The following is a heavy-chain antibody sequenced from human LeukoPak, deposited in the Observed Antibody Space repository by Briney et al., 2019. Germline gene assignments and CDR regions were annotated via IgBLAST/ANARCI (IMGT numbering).Heavy chain of an antibody. J-gene: IGHJ6*03. CDR2: ISAYNGNT. V-gene: IGHV1-18*01. CDR3: ARDQPYYDFWSGTSKYMDV. D-gene: IGHD3-3*01. Sequence: ASVKVSCKASGYTFTSYGISWVRQAPGQGLEWMGWISAYNGNTNCAQKLQGRVTMTTDTSTSTAYMELRSLRSDDTAVYYCARDQPYYDFWSGTSKYMDVWGKGTTVTVSS. CDR1: GYTFTSYG.